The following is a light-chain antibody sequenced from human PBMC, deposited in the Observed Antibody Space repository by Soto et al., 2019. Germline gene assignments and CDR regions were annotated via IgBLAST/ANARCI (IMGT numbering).Light chain of an antibody. CDR3: QQYGTSPRT. V-gene: IGKV3-20*01. CDR2: GAS. Sequence: EIVLTQSPGTLSLSPGERATLSCRASQSVSSSYLAWYRQKPGQAPRLLIYGASSRATGIPDRFSGSGSGTDFTLTISRLEPEDFAVYICQQYGTSPRTFGQGTRLEIK. CDR1: QSVSSSY. J-gene: IGKJ5*01.